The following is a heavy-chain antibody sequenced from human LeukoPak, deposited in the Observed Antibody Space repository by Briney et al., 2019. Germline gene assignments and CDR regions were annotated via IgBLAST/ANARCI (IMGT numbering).Heavy chain of an antibody. CDR1: GFTFSNYN. CDR3: ARAVTTVTRGGLVFDY. Sequence: PGGSLRLSCAASGFTFSNYNMNWVRQAPGKGLEWVSYISSSSNTIYYADSVKGRFTISRDNAKNSLYLQMSSLRDEDTAVYYCARAVTTVTRGGLVFDYWGQGALVTVSS. CDR2: ISSSSNTI. J-gene: IGHJ4*02. V-gene: IGHV3-48*02. D-gene: IGHD4-17*01.